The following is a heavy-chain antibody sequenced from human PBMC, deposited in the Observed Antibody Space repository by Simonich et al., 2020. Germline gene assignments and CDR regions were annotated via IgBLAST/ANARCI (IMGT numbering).Heavy chain of an antibody. J-gene: IGHJ6*02. CDR3: ARHTVKSIAATNYYYGIDV. CDR1: GGSFSGYY. CDR2: INHSGST. D-gene: IGHD6-13*01. V-gene: IGHV4-34*01. Sequence: QVQLQQWGAGLLKPSETLSLTCAVYGGSFSGYYWSWIRQPPGKGLEWIGEINHSGSTNYNPSRKSRVTISVDTSKNQFSLKLSSVTAADTAVYYCARHTVKSIAATNYYYGIDVWGQGTTVTVS.